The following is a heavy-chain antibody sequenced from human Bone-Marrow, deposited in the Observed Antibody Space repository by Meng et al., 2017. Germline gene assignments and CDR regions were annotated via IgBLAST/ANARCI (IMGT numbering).Heavy chain of an antibody. CDR1: GFLFTTYA. D-gene: IGHD6-19*01. J-gene: IGHJ4*02. Sequence: GGPLRLSCAATGFLFTTYAMHWVRQAPGKGLEGVAAISYDGSTEHYADTLKGRFTISRDNSKDTLYLQMNSLRVEDTAVYFCARDLGNSGWLNDYWGQGTLVTVSS. CDR2: ISYDGSTE. CDR3: ARDLGNSGWLNDY. V-gene: IGHV3-30*01.